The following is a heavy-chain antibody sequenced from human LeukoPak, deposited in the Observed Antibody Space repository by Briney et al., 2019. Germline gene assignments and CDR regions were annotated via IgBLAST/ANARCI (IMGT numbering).Heavy chain of an antibody. Sequence: ASVKVSCKASGYTFTGYYMHWVRQAPGQGLEWMGWINPNSGGTNYAQKFQGRVTMTTDTSTSTAYMELRSLRSDDTAVYYCAREVEYSSSWYYFDYWGQGTLVTVSS. CDR2: INPNSGGT. J-gene: IGHJ4*02. CDR1: GYTFTGYY. CDR3: AREVEYSSSWYYFDY. V-gene: IGHV1-2*02. D-gene: IGHD6-13*01.